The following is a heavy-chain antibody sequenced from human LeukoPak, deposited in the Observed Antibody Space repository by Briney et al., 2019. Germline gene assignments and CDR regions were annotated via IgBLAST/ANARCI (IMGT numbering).Heavy chain of an antibody. CDR1: GFTFSSYA. V-gene: IGHV3-30*04. Sequence: PGRSLRLSCAASGFTFSSYAMHWVRQAPGKGLEWVAVISYDGSNKYYADSVKGRFTISRDNSKNTLYLQMNSLRAEDTAVYYCAREVMSVAGEITGFDYWGQGTLVTVSS. CDR3: AREVMSVAGEITGFDY. D-gene: IGHD6-19*01. J-gene: IGHJ4*02. CDR2: ISYDGSNK.